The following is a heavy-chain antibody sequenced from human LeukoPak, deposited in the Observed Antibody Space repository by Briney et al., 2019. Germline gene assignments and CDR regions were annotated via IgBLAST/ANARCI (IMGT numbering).Heavy chain of an antibody. CDR3: AREYYYGSGSYYLWFDP. V-gene: IGHV1-2*02. CDR1: GFTFTGYS. D-gene: IGHD3-10*01. Sequence: ASAKVSCKASGFTFTGYSLHWVRQAPGQGLEWMGWINPNSGGTNYAQKFQGRVTMTRDTSINTAYLELSSLRSDDTAVYYCAREYYYGSGSYYLWFDPRGQGTLVTVSS. CDR2: INPNSGGT. J-gene: IGHJ5*02.